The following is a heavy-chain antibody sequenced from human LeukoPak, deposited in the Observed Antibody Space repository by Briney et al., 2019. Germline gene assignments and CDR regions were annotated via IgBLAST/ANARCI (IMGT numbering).Heavy chain of an antibody. Sequence: GASVKVSXKASGYTFTGYYMHWVRQAPGQGLEWMGRVNPNSGGTNYAQKFQGRVTMTRDTSITTAYMELSRLRSDDTAVYYFASSFFYDNSGYYPWGQGTLVTVSS. V-gene: IGHV1-2*06. D-gene: IGHD3-22*01. CDR2: VNPNSGGT. CDR1: GYTFTGYY. CDR3: ASSFFYDNSGYYP. J-gene: IGHJ5*02.